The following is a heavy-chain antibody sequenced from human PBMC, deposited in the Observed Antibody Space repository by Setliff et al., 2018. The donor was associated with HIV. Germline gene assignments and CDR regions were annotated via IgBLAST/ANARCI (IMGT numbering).Heavy chain of an antibody. Sequence: SETLSLTCAVYGESFNTYFWSWIRQPPGKGLEWIGQINHSGSTNYNPSLRSRVTISIGTSKNQFSLKLSSVTAADTAVYYCARHIPSYSSSWYYFDYWGQGALVTV. CDR1: GESFNTYF. CDR2: INHSGST. J-gene: IGHJ4*02. V-gene: IGHV4-34*01. D-gene: IGHD6-13*01. CDR3: ARHIPSYSSSWYYFDY.